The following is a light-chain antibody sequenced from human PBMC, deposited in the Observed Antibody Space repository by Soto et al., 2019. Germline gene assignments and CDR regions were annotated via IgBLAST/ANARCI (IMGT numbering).Light chain of an antibody. V-gene: IGLV1-47*01. CDR3: AAWDDSLSAYV. CDR2: RNN. CDR1: SYNIGSNY. J-gene: IGLJ1*01. Sequence: SVLTQPPSASGTPGQRVTISCSGSSYNIGSNYVYWYQQLPGTAPKLLIYRNNQRPSGVPDRFSGSKSGTSASLAISGLRSEDEADYYCAAWDDSLSAYVFGTGTKVTVL.